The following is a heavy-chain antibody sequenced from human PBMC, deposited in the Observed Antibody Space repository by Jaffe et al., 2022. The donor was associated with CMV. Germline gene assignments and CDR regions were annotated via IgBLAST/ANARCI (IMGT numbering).Heavy chain of an antibody. J-gene: IGHJ6*02. CDR3: AKGYYYGSGSFSGVDV. V-gene: IGHV3-33*03. Sequence: QVQLVESGGGVVQPGTSLRLSCVGSGFTFSNYGLYWVRQAPGKGLEWAAGILKDGSNEDYADSVKGRFTISRDNSKNTLYLQMNSLRAEDTAIYYCAKGYYYGSGSFSGVDVWGQGTTVIVSS. CDR2: ILKDGSNE. CDR1: GFTFSNYG. D-gene: IGHD3-10*01.